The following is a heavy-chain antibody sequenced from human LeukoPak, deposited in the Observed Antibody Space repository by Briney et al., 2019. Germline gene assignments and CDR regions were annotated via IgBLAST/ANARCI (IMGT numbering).Heavy chain of an antibody. CDR3: AKDRGDYTNWFDP. V-gene: IGHV3-30*02. CDR1: GFIFSSFG. D-gene: IGHD4-17*01. Sequence: GGSLRLTCAGSGFIFSSFGMHWVRQAPGKGLEWVAFIRYDGSNKYYADSVKGRFTISRDNSKNTLYLQMNSPKAEDTAIYYCAKDRGDYTNWFDPWGQGTLVTVSS. CDR2: IRYDGSNK. J-gene: IGHJ5*02.